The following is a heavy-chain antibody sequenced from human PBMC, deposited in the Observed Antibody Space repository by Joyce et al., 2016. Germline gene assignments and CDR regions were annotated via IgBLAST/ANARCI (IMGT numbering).Heavy chain of an antibody. Sequence: EVQLVEAGGALVQPGGSLGLSCAALGFTFSAYEIHWVRQTTGKGMEWGSDIGTAGDAYYAGSVKGRFTISRENAKSSFFRQMNSLRAEDTAVYYCARERGGGMSAFDIWGQGTMVTVSS. CDR1: GFTFSAYE. D-gene: IGHD3-16*01. CDR3: ARERGGGMSAFDI. CDR2: IGTAGDA. J-gene: IGHJ3*02. V-gene: IGHV3-13*01.